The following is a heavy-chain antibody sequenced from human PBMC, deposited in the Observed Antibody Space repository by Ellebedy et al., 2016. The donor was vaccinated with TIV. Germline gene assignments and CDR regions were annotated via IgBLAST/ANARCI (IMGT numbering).Heavy chain of an antibody. V-gene: IGHV3-21*01. CDR2: VNSVSTSM. CDR3: ARDLDRNYPGAYFDY. Sequence: PGGSLRLSCAVSGFPFSSYNMNWIRQAPGKGLEWVSAVNSVSTSMFYADSVKGRFTISRDNSKDTLYLQMNSLRAEDTAVYYCARDLDRNYPGAYFDYWGQGTLVTVSA. D-gene: IGHD4-11*01. J-gene: IGHJ4*02. CDR1: GFPFSSYN.